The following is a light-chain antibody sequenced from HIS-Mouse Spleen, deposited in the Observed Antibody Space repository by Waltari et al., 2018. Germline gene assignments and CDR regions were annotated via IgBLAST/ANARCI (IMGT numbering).Light chain of an antibody. CDR1: NIGRKS. CDR2: DDS. V-gene: IGLV3-21*03. Sequence: SYVLTQPPSVSVAPGKTARITCGGNNIGRKSVHLNQQEPAQAPVLVVYDDSDRPSGIPERFSGSNSGNTATLTISRVEAGDEADYYCQVWDSSSDHVVFGGGTKLTVL. J-gene: IGLJ2*01. CDR3: QVWDSSSDHVV.